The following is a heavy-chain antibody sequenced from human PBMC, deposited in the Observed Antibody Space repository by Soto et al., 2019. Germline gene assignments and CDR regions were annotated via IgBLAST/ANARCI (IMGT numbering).Heavy chain of an antibody. D-gene: IGHD2-2*01. CDR1: GGSISSGGYY. J-gene: IGHJ5*02. V-gene: IGHV4-31*03. CDR2: IYYSGST. Sequence: SETLSLTCSVSGGSISSGGYYWRWMRQHPGKGLEWIGYIYYSGSTYYNPSLKSRVTISVDTSKNQLSLKLSSVTAADTAVYYCARGGYCSSTSCYAGGSWFDPWGQGTLVTVSS. CDR3: ARGGYCSSTSCYAGGSWFDP.